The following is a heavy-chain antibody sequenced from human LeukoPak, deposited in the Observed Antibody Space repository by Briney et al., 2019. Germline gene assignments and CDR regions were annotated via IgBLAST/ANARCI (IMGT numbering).Heavy chain of an antibody. CDR1: GGSISSYY. CDR3: ARDYIVVVPAAISWFDP. D-gene: IGHD2-2*01. V-gene: IGHV4-4*07. Sequence: SETLSLTCTVSGGSISSYYWSWIRQPAGKGLEWIGRIYTSGSTNYNPSLKSRVTMSVDTSKNQFSLKLSSVTAADTAVYYCARDYIVVVPAAISWFDPWGQGTLVTVSS. CDR2: IYTSGST. J-gene: IGHJ5*02.